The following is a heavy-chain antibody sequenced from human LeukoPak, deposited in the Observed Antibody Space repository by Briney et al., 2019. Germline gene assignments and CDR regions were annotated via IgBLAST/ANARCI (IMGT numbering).Heavy chain of an antibody. D-gene: IGHD2-2*01. CDR3: ARHALDCSSTSCYAGDWFDP. CDR1: GGSISSSNYY. J-gene: IGHJ5*02. V-gene: IGHV4-39*01. Sequence: SETLSLTCTVSGGSISSSNYYWDWIRQPPGKGLEWIGTMYYSGSTYYYNPSLKSRVTISVDTSKNQFSLKLSSVTAADTAVYYCARHALDCSSTSCYAGDWFDPWGQGTLVTVSS. CDR2: MYYSGSTY.